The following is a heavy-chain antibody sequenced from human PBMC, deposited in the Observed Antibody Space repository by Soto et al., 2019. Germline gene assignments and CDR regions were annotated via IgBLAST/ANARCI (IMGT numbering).Heavy chain of an antibody. CDR1: GFTFSSYW. CDR3: ASEKWVLIAARRSFRFDP. J-gene: IGHJ5*02. Sequence: GGSLRLSCAASGFTFSSYWMSWVRQAPGKGLEWVANIKQDGSEKYYVDSVKGRFTISRDNAKNSLYLQMNSLRAEDTAVYYCASEKWVLIAARRSFRFDPWGQGTLVTVSS. D-gene: IGHD6-6*01. CDR2: IKQDGSEK. V-gene: IGHV3-7*01.